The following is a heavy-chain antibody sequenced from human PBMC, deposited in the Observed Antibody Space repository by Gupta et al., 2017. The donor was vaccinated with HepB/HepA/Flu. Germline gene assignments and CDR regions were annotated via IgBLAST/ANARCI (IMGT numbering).Heavy chain of an antibody. Sequence: EVQLVESGGGLIQPGGSLRLSCAASGFTFSSYEMNWVRQAPGKGLEWVSYIGKSGTVIYYANSVKGRFAISRDNAKNSLYLQMNSLRVEDTALYYCARHRGDYGHFDYWGQGALVTVSS. J-gene: IGHJ4*02. V-gene: IGHV3-48*03. CDR2: IGKSGTVI. CDR3: ARHRGDYGHFDY. D-gene: IGHD4-17*01. CDR1: GFTFSSYE.